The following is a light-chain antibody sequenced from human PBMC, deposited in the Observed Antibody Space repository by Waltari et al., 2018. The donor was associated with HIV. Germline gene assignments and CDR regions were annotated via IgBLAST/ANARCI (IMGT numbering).Light chain of an antibody. CDR1: SSNIGAGYQ. CDR3: QSYDSSLSGYV. J-gene: IGLJ1*01. CDR2: GNG. V-gene: IGLV1-40*01. Sequence: QSVLTQPPSVSGAPGQRVTISCTGSSSNIGAGYQVHWYQQLPGTAPKLLIYGNGSRPSGVPDRFSGSKSGTSASLASTGLQAEDEADYHCQSYDSSLSGYVFGTGTKVTVL.